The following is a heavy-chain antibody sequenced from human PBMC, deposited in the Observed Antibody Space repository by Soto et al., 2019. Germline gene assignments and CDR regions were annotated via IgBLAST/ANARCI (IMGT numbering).Heavy chain of an antibody. J-gene: IGHJ6*03. CDR1: GFTVSSNY. Sequence: GGSLRLSCAASGFTVSSNYMSWVRQAPGKGLEWVSVIYSGGSTYYADSVKGRFTISRDNSKNTLYLQMNSLRAEDTAVYYCARSPRSSTVTPRRFYMDVWGKGTTVTVSS. CDR3: ARSPRSSTVTPRRFYMDV. V-gene: IGHV3-66*01. D-gene: IGHD4-17*01. CDR2: IYSGGST.